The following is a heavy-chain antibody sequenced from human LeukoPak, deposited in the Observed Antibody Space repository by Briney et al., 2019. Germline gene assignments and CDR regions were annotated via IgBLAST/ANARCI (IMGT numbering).Heavy chain of an antibody. J-gene: IGHJ5*02. CDR1: GFTFSSYA. D-gene: IGHD3-10*01. Sequence: GGSLRPSCAASGFTFSSYAMSWVRQAPGEGLEWVSAISGSGGSTYYADSVKGRFTISRDNSKNTLYLQMNSLRAEDTAVYYCATKGTPYYYGSGMSFYNWFDPWGQGTLVTVSS. CDR2: ISGSGGST. CDR3: ATKGTPYYYGSGMSFYNWFDP. V-gene: IGHV3-23*01.